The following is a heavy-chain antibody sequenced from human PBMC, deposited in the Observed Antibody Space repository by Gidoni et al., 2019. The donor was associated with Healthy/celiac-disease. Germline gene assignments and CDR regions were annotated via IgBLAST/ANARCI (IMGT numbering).Heavy chain of an antibody. J-gene: IGHJ3*02. CDR3: AKDQPQLVVNDAFDI. V-gene: IGHV3-23*01. CDR2: ISGSGGST. D-gene: IGHD3-22*01. CDR1: GLTFSRYA. Sequence: EVQLLESGGGLVQPGGSLRLSCAASGLTFSRYAMSWVRQAPGKGLEWVSAISGSGGSTYYPDSVKGRFTISRDNSKNTLYLQMNSLRAEDTAVYYCAKDQPQLVVNDAFDIWGQGTMVTVSS.